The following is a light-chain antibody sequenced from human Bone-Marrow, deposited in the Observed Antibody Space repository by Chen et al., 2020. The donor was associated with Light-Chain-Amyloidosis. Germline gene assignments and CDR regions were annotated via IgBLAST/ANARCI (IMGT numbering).Light chain of an antibody. J-gene: IGLJ2*01. CDR3: QSADSSGTYEVI. V-gene: IGLV3-25*03. CDR1: DLPTKY. CDR2: RDN. Sequence: SYELTQPPSVSVSPGQTARITCSGDDLPTKYAYWYQQKPGQDPLLVIHRDNDRPSGIFERFSGASSGTTATMTISGVQAEDEDDYHCQSADSSGTYEVIFGGGTKLTVL.